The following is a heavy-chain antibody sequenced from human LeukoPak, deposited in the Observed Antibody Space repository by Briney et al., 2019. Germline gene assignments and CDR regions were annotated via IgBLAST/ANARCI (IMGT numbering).Heavy chain of an antibody. V-gene: IGHV4-4*07. CDR3: ARDLSGSSWSYYYYYYMDV. Sequence: NASETLSLTCTVSGGSISSYYWSWIRQPAGKGLEWIGRIYTSGCTNYNPSLKSRVTMSVDTSKNQFSLKLSSVTAADTAVYYCARDLSGSSWSYYYYYYMDVWGKGTTVTVSS. J-gene: IGHJ6*03. D-gene: IGHD1-26*01. CDR2: IYTSGCT. CDR1: GGSISSYY.